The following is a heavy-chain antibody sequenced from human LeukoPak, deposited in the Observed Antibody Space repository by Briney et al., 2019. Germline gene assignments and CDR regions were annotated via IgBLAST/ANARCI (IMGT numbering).Heavy chain of an antibody. Sequence: GGSLRLSFAVSGFKCSNFCMGWVRQAPGKGLEWVARIKGDGRDKYYVASVKGRFTISRDNVKNSLYLQMNSLRAEDTAVYYCARVPNDSSGYYFDYWGQGTLVTVSS. V-gene: IGHV3-7*01. J-gene: IGHJ4*02. D-gene: IGHD3-22*01. CDR2: IKGDGRDK. CDR1: GFKCSNFC. CDR3: ARVPNDSSGYYFDY.